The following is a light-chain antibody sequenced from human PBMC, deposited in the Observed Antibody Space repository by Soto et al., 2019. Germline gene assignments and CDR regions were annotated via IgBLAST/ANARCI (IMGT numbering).Light chain of an antibody. CDR1: SSTIGSNF. V-gene: IGLV1-51*01. CDR2: DSS. CDR3: GTWDSSLSVFV. Sequence: QSVLTQPPAVSAAPGQRVTISCSGSSSTIGSNFVSWYQQLPGTAPKLLIYDSSERPSGIPDRFSGSKSGTSATLGITGLQTGDEADYYCGTWDSSLSVFVFGTVTKVTVL. J-gene: IGLJ1*01.